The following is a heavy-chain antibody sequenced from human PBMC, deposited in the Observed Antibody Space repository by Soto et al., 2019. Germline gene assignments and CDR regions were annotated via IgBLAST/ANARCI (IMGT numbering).Heavy chain of an antibody. Sequence: QMQLQESGPGLVKPSETLSLTCTVSGGSISSSSYYWGWIRQSPGKGLEWIGSIYYAGDTQYNPSLKSRVTLSVDRSNNQFSLKVTSVTAADTAVYYCARQDAPMGYYAFWSGFPVAHWGQGTLVTVSS. CDR3: ARQDAPMGYYAFWSGFPVAH. J-gene: IGHJ4*02. CDR2: IYYAGDT. D-gene: IGHD3-3*01. CDR1: GGSISSSSYY. V-gene: IGHV4-39*01.